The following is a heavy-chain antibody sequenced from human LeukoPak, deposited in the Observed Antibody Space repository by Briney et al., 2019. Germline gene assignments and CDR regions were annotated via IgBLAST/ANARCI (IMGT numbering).Heavy chain of an antibody. D-gene: IGHD5-18*01. V-gene: IGHV4-34*01. CDR1: GGSFSGYY. J-gene: IGHJ4*02. CDR3: ARGGATPMVLSY. CDR2: INHSGRT. Sequence: SETLSLTCAVYGGSFSGYYWSWLRQPPGTGLEWIGEINHSGRTNYNPSLKSRVTISADTSKNQFSLKLSSVTAADTAVYYCARGGATPMVLSYWGQGTLVTVSS.